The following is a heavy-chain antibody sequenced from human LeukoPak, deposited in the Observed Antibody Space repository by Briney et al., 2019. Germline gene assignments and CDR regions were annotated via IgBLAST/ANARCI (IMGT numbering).Heavy chain of an antibody. D-gene: IGHD6-19*01. CDR2: ISGSGGST. Sequence: GGSLRLSCAASGFTFSSYAMSWVRQAPGKGLEWVSAISGSGGSTYYADSVKGRFTISRDNSKNTLYLQMNSLRAEDTAVYYCTKDSSGWRNYYYGMDVWGQGTTVTVSS. J-gene: IGHJ6*02. CDR1: GFTFSSYA. CDR3: TKDSSGWRNYYYGMDV. V-gene: IGHV3-23*01.